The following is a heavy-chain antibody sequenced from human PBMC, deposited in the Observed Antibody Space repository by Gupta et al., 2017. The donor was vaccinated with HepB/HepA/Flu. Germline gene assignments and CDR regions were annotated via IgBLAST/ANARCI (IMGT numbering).Heavy chain of an antibody. J-gene: IGHJ5*02. CDR3: AHTNYCSSTSCPTTTWGTPSNWFDP. CDR2: IYWNDDK. V-gene: IGHV2-5*01. Sequence: QITLKESGPTLVKPTQTLTLTCTFSGFSLSTSGVGVGWIRQPPGKALEWLALIYWNDDKRYSPSLKSRLTITKDTSKNQVVLTMTNMDPVDTATYYCAHTNYCSSTSCPTTTWGTPSNWFDPWGQGTLVTVSS. CDR1: GFSLSTSGVG. D-gene: IGHD2-2*01.